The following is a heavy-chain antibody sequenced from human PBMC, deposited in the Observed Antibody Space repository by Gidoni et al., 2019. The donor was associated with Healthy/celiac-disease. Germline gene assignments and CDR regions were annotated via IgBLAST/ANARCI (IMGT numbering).Heavy chain of an antibody. D-gene: IGHD6-13*01. CDR3: ARSLLGAYSSSRYGVGYFDY. V-gene: IGHV1-69*02. J-gene: IGHJ4*02. Sequence: QVQLVQSGAEVKKPGSSVKVSCKASGGTFSSYTISWVRQAPGQGLEWMGRIIPILGIANYAQKFQGRVTITADKSTSTAYMELSSLRSEDTAVYYCARSLLGAYSSSRYGVGYFDYWGQGTLVTVSS. CDR1: GGTFSSYT. CDR2: IIPILGIA.